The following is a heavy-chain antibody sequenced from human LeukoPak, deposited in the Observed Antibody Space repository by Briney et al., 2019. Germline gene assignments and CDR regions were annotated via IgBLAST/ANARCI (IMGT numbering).Heavy chain of an antibody. CDR3: AKDRGDTSSPPFDY. CDR1: GFTFTSYA. D-gene: IGHD2-2*01. Sequence: GASLRLSCAASGFTFTSYAMRWVRQAPGKGREWGSVICGSGGSTYSTDSVKGRFTISRDNSKNTLYLQMNSLRAEDTALYYCAKDRGDTSSPPFDYWGQGTLVTISS. J-gene: IGHJ4*02. V-gene: IGHV3-23*01. CDR2: ICGSGGST.